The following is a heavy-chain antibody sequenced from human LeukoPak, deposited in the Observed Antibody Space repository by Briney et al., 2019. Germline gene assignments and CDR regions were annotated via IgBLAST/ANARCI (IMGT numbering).Heavy chain of an antibody. CDR2: IYYSGST. J-gene: IGHJ1*01. CDR3: ARGTYSSSWYGEFGYYQH. CDR1: GGSISSSSCY. Sequence: SETLSLTCTVSGGSISSSSCYWGWIRQPPGKGLEWIGSIYYSGSTYYNPSLKSRVTISVDTSKNQFSLKLSSVTAADTAVCYCARGTYSSSWYGEFGYYQHWGQGTLVTVSS. V-gene: IGHV4-39*07. D-gene: IGHD6-13*01.